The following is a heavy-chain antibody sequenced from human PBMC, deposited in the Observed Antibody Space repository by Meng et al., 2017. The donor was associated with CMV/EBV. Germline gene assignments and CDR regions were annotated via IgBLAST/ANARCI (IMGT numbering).Heavy chain of an antibody. CDR1: GFTFDNFW. J-gene: IGHJ4*02. CDR3: AKDRCSTTSCPLDY. D-gene: IGHD2-2*01. CDR2: ISGSGGTT. V-gene: IGHV3-23*01. Sequence: GESLKISCVASGFTFDNFWMHRVRQAPGQGLEWVSFISGSGGTTYYADSVEGRFTISRDNSGNTLYLQMSSLRVEDTAIYYCAKDRCSTTSCPLDYWGQGTLVTVSS.